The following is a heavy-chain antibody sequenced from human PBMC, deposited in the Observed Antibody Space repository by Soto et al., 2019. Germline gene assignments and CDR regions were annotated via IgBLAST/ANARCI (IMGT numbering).Heavy chain of an antibody. CDR1: GGSISSSSYY. J-gene: IGHJ6*02. V-gene: IGHV4-39*01. D-gene: IGHD3-3*01. CDR3: ARGRDDFWSGYYYYYYYGMDV. Sequence: SDTLSLTCTVSGGSISSSSYYWGWIRQPPGKGLEWIGSIYHSGSTYYNPSLKSRVTISVDTSKNQFSLKLSSVTAADTAVYYCARGRDDFWSGYYYYYYYGMDVWGQGTTVNVSS. CDR2: IYHSGST.